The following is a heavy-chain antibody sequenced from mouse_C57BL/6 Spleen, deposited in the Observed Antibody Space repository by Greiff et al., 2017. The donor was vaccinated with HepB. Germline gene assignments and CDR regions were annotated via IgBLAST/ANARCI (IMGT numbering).Heavy chain of an antibody. CDR3: ARPESYYGSSSPWFAY. D-gene: IGHD1-1*01. V-gene: IGHV5-17*01. CDR1: GFTFSDYG. J-gene: IGHJ3*01. CDR2: ISSGSSTI. Sequence: EVMLVESGGGLVKPGGSLKLSCAASGFTFSDYGMHWVRQAPEKGLEWVAYISSGSSTIYYADTVKGRFTISRDNAKNTLFLQMTSLRSEDTAMYYCARPESYYGSSSPWFAYWGQGTLVTVSA.